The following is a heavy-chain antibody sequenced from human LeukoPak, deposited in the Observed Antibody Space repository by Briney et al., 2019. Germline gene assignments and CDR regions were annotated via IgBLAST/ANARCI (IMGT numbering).Heavy chain of an antibody. CDR3: GRDDTGFEY. D-gene: IGHD1-1*01. CDR2: ISHTGVA. V-gene: IGHV4-38-2*02. CDR1: GFSIRSAYH. J-gene: IGHJ4*02. Sequence: SETLSLTCSVSGFSIRSAYHWGWIRQPPGGRLEWIGSISHTGVAYYNPSFKSRLTISLDTSKDEFSLQLTSVTAADTAIYYCGRDDTGFEYWGQGIVVTVS.